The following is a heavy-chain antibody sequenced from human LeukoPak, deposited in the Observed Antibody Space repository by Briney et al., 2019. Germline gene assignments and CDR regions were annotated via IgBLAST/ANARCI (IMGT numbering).Heavy chain of an antibody. CDR1: GFTFSSYG. D-gene: IGHD2-2*01. CDR3: AKDLQGLGPGDCSSTSCYSLGALDY. V-gene: IGHV3-30*02. CDR2: IRYDGSNK. J-gene: IGHJ4*02. Sequence: PGGSLRLSCAASGFTFSSYGMHWVRQAPGKGLEWVAFIRYDGSNKYYADSVKGRFTISRDNSKNTLYLQMNSLRAEDTAVYYCAKDLQGLGPGDCSSTSCYSLGALDYWGQGTLVTVSS.